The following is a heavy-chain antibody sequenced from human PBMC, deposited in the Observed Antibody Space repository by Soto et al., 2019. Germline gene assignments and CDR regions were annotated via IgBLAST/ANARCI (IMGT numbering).Heavy chain of an antibody. CDR1: GGSISSYY. V-gene: IGHV4-59*01. Sequence: PSETLSLTCTVSGGSISSYYWSWIRQPPGKGLEWIGYIYYSGSTNYNPSLKSQVTISVDTSKNQFSLKLSSVTAADTAVYYCARVSPFRSYYGMDVWGQGTTVTVSS. J-gene: IGHJ6*02. CDR3: ARVSPFRSYYGMDV. CDR2: IYYSGST.